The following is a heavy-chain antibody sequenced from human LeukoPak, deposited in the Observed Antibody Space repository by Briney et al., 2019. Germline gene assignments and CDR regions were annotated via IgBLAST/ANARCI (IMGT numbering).Heavy chain of an antibody. CDR2: IDWDDDK. CDR3: ARMAGSSWFKYYFDY. J-gene: IGHJ4*02. V-gene: IGHV2-70*11. D-gene: IGHD6-13*01. CDR1: GFSLSTGGMC. Sequence: SGPALVKPTQTLTVTCTFSGFSLSTGGMCVSWIRQLPGKALEWLARIDWDDDKYYSTSLKTRLTISKDTSKNQVVLTMTNMDPVDTATYYCARMAGSSWFKYYFDYWGQGTLVTVSS.